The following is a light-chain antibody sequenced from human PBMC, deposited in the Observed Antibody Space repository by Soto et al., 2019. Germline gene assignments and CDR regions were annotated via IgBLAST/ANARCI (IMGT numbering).Light chain of an antibody. CDR2: TDN. CDR1: SSNIGSNN. Sequence: QSVLTQPPSASWTPGQRVTISCSGSSSNIGSNNVNWYQQLPGTAPKLLIYTDNQRPSGVPDRFSGSKSATSASLAISGLQSDDEADYYCATWDDSLNGVVFGGGTQLTVL. J-gene: IGLJ2*01. V-gene: IGLV1-44*01. CDR3: ATWDDSLNGVV.